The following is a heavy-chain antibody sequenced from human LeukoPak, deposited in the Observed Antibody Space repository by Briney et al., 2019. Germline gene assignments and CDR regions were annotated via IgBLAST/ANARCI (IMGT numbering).Heavy chain of an antibody. CDR1: GFTFSDYW. CDR2: IKYDGSEE. Sequence: PGGSLRLSCAASGFTFSDYWMSWMHQAPGKGLEWVANIKYDGSEEYYVDAVRGRFTISRDNAENSLYLQMSSLAVEDAAVYYGRSGCAAAGSFDNWGQGTLVTVSP. J-gene: IGHJ4*02. D-gene: IGHD6-13*01. V-gene: IGHV3-7*01. CDR3: RSGCAAAGSFDN.